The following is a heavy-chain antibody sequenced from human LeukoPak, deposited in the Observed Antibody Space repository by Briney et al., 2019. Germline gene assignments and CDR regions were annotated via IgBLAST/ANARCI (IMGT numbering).Heavy chain of an antibody. V-gene: IGHV4-34*01. Sequence: SETLSLTCAVYGGSFSGYYWSWIRQPPGKGLELIGEINHSGSTNYNPSLKSRVTISVDTSKNQFSLKLSSVTAADTAVYYCARGWNSSSWYDYWGQGTLVTVSS. CDR1: GGSFSGYY. CDR3: ARGWNSSSWYDY. D-gene: IGHD6-13*01. CDR2: INHSGST. J-gene: IGHJ4*02.